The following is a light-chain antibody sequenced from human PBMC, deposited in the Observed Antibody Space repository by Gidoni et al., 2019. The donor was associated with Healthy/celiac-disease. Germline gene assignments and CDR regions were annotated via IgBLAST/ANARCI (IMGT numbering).Light chain of an antibody. Sequence: DIQMTQSPSSLSASVGDRVTITCQASQDISNYLNWYQQKPGKAHKLLIYDASNLETGVPSRFSGSGSGTDFTFTISSQQPEDIATYYCQQYDNLPPFTFGPGTKVDIK. CDR1: QDISNY. V-gene: IGKV1-33*01. J-gene: IGKJ3*01. CDR2: DAS. CDR3: QQYDNLPPFT.